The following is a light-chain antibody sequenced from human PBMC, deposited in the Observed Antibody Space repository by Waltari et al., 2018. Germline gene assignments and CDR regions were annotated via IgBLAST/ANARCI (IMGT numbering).Light chain of an antibody. CDR1: HSGSSS. CDR3: QVWHPDIDPGV. J-gene: IGLJ1*01. Sequence: SYLLTQPPSVSVAPGTTARITCGGGHSGSSSVNWYQQNPGQAPVLVIFYDSDRPSGIPARFSGSNSGNTATLTITSVEAGDEARYYCQVWHPDIDPGVFGTGTEVTVL. V-gene: IGLV3-21*04. CDR2: YDS.